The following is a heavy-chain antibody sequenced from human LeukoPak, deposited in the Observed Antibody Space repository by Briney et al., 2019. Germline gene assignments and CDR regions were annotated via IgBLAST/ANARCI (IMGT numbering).Heavy chain of an antibody. D-gene: IGHD5-12*01. Sequence: GGSLRLSCAASGFTFSSYSMHWVRQAPGKGLEWVSSISSSSSYIYYADSVKGRFTISRDNAKNSLYLQMNSLRAEDTAVYYCARADSGYPDYWGQGTLVTVSS. CDR3: ARADSGYPDY. J-gene: IGHJ4*02. CDR2: ISSSSSYI. V-gene: IGHV3-21*01. CDR1: GFTFSSYS.